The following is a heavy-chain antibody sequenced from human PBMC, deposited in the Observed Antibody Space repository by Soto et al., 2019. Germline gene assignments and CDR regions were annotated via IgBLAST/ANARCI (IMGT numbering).Heavy chain of an antibody. Sequence: SETLSLTCTVSGGSISSGGYYWSWIRQHSGKGMEWIGYIYYSGSTYYNPSLKSRVTISVDTSKNQFSLKLSSVTAADTAVYYCARDRGRHSSGWYDYWGQGTLVTVSS. CDR2: IYYSGST. D-gene: IGHD6-19*01. CDR1: GGSISSGGYY. CDR3: ARDRGRHSSGWYDY. J-gene: IGHJ4*02. V-gene: IGHV4-31*03.